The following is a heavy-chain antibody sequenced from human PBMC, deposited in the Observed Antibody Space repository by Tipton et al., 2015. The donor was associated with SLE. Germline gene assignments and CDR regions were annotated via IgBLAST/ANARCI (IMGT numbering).Heavy chain of an antibody. D-gene: IGHD2-15*01. J-gene: IGHJ3*02. CDR3: ARDTRAFDI. CDR1: GGSISSHY. Sequence: LRLSCTVSGGSISSHYWSWIRQPPGKGLEWIGYIYTSGSTNYNPSLKSRVTISVDTSKNQFSLKLSSVTAADTAVYYCARDTRAFDIWGQGTMVTVSS. V-gene: IGHV4-4*08. CDR2: IYTSGST.